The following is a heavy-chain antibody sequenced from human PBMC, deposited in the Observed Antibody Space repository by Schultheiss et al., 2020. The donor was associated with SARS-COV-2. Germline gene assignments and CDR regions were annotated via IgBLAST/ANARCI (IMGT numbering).Heavy chain of an antibody. CDR1: GYTFTSYG. Sequence: ASVKVSCKASGYTFTSYGISWVRQAPGQGLEWMGWMNPNSGNTGYAQKFQGRVTMTRDTSTSTAYMELRSLRSDDTAVYYCARDQREYYYYGMDVWGQGTTVTVSS. D-gene: IGHD1-26*01. J-gene: IGHJ6*02. V-gene: IGHV1-18*01. CDR3: ARDQREYYYYGMDV. CDR2: MNPNSGNT.